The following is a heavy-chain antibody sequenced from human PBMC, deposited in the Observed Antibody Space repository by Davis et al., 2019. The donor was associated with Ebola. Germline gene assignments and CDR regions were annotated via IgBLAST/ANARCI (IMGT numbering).Heavy chain of an antibody. CDR2: ISSSSSYI. D-gene: IGHD5-24*01. V-gene: IGHV3-21*01. Sequence: GESLKISCAASGFTFSSYSMNWVRQAPGKGLEWVSSISSSSSYIYYADSVKGRFTISRDNAKNSLYLQMNSLRAEDTAVYYCARDDFDGYSDYWGQGTLVTVSS. CDR1: GFTFSSYS. CDR3: ARDDFDGYSDY. J-gene: IGHJ4*02.